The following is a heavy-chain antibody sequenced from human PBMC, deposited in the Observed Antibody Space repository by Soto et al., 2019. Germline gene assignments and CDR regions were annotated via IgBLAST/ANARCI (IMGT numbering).Heavy chain of an antibody. CDR3: ARASGFSSTWEYYYFYGMDV. CDR2: IIPIYGTT. Sequence: QVQLVQSGAEVKKPGSSVKVSCKASGGSFSNCAFSWVRQAPGHGLEWMGGIIPIYGTTNSAQKFQGRVTITADESTRTAYMELNSLTSKDTAVYYCARASGFSSTWEYYYFYGMDVWGQGTTVTVSS. J-gene: IGHJ6*02. D-gene: IGHD6-13*01. V-gene: IGHV1-69*01. CDR1: GGSFSNCA.